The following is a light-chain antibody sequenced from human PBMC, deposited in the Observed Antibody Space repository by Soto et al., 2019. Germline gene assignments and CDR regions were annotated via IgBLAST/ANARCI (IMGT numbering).Light chain of an antibody. V-gene: IGLV2-14*01. J-gene: IGLJ1*01. Sequence: QSALTQPASASRSPGQSITISCTGTSSDVGGYNYVSWYQQHPGKAPKLMIYEVSNRPSGVSNRFSGSKSDNTASLTISGLQAEDKADYYCSSYRSSSTVFGTGTKLTLL. CDR2: EVS. CDR1: SSDVGGYNY. CDR3: SSYRSSSTV.